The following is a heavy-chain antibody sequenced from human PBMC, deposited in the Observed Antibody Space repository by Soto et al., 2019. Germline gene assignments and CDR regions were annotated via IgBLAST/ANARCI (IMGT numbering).Heavy chain of an antibody. V-gene: IGHV4-38-2*02. J-gene: IGHJ5*01. CDR1: GYSISSGYY. CDR3: AKDPGLPLTWFDS. D-gene: IGHD2-15*01. CDR2: IFNSGNT. Sequence: PSETLSLTCAVSGYSISSGYYWAWIRQPPGKGPEWIGSIFNSGNTYYNPSFESRVTISLDTSKNQFSLKLTSVTAADTAMYYCAKDPGLPLTWFDSWGQGTLVTVSS.